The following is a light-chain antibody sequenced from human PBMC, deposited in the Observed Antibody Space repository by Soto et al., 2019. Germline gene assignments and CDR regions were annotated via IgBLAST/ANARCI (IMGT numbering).Light chain of an antibody. Sequence: DIQMTQSPSSLSASVGDRVTITCRASQSISSYLNWYQQKAGKAPKVLIYAASNLQSGVPSRFSGSGSGTDFTPTISSLQPEDFATYYCQHSHSTPWTFGQGTKVDIK. V-gene: IGKV1-39*01. J-gene: IGKJ1*01. CDR2: AAS. CDR1: QSISSY. CDR3: QHSHSTPWT.